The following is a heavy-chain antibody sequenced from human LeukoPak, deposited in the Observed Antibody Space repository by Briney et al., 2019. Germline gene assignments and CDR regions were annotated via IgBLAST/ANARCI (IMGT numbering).Heavy chain of an antibody. CDR2: IYPGDSDT. Sequence: GASLQISCKGSGYSFTSYWIGWVRQLPGKGLEWMGIIYPGDSDTRYSPSFQGQVTISADKSISTSYLQWSSLKASDTAMYYCARGSTSTYYFDYWGQGTLVTVSS. CDR1: GYSFTSYW. V-gene: IGHV5-51*01. J-gene: IGHJ4*02. CDR3: ARGSTSTYYFDY. D-gene: IGHD2-2*01.